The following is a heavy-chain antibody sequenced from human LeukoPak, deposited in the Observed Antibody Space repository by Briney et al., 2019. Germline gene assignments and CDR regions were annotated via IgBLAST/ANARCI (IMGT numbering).Heavy chain of an antibody. CDR1: GFIFSNYD. J-gene: IGHJ4*02. V-gene: IGHV3-30*18. D-gene: IGHD2-2*01. Sequence: GGSLRLSCAASGFIFSNYDMHWVRQAPGKGLEWVAVISYDGSNKYYADSVKGRFTISRDNSKNTLYLQMNSLRAEDTAVYYCAKGDCSGTTCLVCFDYWGQGTLVTVSS. CDR3: AKGDCSGTTCLVCFDY. CDR2: ISYDGSNK.